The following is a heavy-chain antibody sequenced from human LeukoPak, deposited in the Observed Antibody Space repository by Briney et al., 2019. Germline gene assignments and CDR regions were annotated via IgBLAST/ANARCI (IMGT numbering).Heavy chain of an antibody. J-gene: IGHJ4*02. CDR3: ARDTSYLDY. V-gene: IGHV4-59*01. Sequence: SETLSLTCTVSGGSISTYYWSWIWQPPGKGLEWIGYIYYSGSTNCNPSLKSRVTISVDTSKNQFSLKLSSVTAADTAVYYCARDTSYLDYWGQGTLVTVSS. CDR2: IYYSGST. CDR1: GGSISTYY. D-gene: IGHD2/OR15-2a*01.